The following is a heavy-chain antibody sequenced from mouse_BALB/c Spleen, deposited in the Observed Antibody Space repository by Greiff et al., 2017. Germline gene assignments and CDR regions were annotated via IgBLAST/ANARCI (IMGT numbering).Heavy chain of an antibody. CDR2: IDPSDSET. CDR3: ASGGPYYFDD. Sequence: QVHVKQPGAELVKPGAPVKLSCKASGYTFTSYWMNWVKQRPGRGLEWIGRIDPSDSETHYNQKFKDKATLTVDKSSSTAYIQLSSLTSEDSAVYYCASGGPYYFDDWGQGTTLTVSS. V-gene: IGHV1-69*02. J-gene: IGHJ2*01. CDR1: GYTFTSYW.